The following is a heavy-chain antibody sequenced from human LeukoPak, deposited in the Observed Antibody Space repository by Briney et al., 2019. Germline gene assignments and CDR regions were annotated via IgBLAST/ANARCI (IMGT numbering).Heavy chain of an antibody. D-gene: IGHD3-16*01. J-gene: IGHJ3*02. CDR1: GFTFSSYA. CDR2: ISTKGGST. V-gene: IGHV3-23*01. CDR3: AKDLKGLHDYVRGSYAVDN. Sequence: GGSLRLSCAASGFTFSSYAMTWVRQGPGKGLEGVSGISTKGGSTDYADFVKGRFTMSRDNSKNTLYLQMNSLRVEDTRRQQRAKDLKGLHDYVRGSYAVDNWGPGTTVTVSS.